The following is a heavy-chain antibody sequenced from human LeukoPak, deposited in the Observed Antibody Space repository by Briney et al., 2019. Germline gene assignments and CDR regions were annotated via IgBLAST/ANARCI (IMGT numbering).Heavy chain of an antibody. CDR3: ARWAGGTGDFDY. D-gene: IGHD1/OR15-1a*01. V-gene: IGHV4-30-4*08. CDR2: IYYSGST. J-gene: IGHJ4*02. Sequence: PSQTLSLTCTVSGGSISSGDYYWSWIRQPPGKGLEWIGYIYYSGSTYYNPSLKSRVTISVDTSKNQFSLKLSSVTAADTAVYYSARWAGGTGDFDYWGQGTLVTVSS. CDR1: GGSISSGDYY.